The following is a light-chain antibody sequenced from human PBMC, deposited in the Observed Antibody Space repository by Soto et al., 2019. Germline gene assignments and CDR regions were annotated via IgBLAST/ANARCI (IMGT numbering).Light chain of an antibody. CDR1: TSDVGGYNY. CDR2: EVS. CDR3: SSYTSGSTLV. J-gene: IGLJ1*01. Sequence: QSALTQPASVSGSPGQSITISCTGTTSDVGGYNYVSWYQHHPDKAPILMIYEVSNRPSGVSNRFSGSKSGNTASLTISGLQTADEADYYCSSYTSGSTLVFGTGTKVTVL. V-gene: IGLV2-14*01.